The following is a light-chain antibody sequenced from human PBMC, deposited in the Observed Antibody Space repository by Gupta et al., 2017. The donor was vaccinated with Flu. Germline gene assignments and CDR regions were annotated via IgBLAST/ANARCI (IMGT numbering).Light chain of an antibody. V-gene: IGKV1-39*01. CDR1: QTISIY. Sequence: DIQMTQSPASLSASVGDRVTITCRASQTISIYVNWYQQKPGKAPSLLIYGASTLQSGVPSRFSGGGSGTDFTLTINSLQLEDFADYYCQQSYRTPHTFGGGTKVEIK. J-gene: IGKJ4*01. CDR2: GAS. CDR3: QQSYRTPHT.